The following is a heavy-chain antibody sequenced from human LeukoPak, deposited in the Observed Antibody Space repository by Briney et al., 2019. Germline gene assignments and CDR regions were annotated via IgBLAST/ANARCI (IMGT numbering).Heavy chain of an antibody. Sequence: GGSLRLSCAGSGFTLSDYYISWIRQAPGKGLEWISYISNSGSTKYYADSVKGRFTVSRDNAKNSVSLQMNSLRADDTAAYYCAREDYGGNSFDYWGQGTLVTISS. J-gene: IGHJ4*02. CDR3: AREDYGGNSFDY. CDR2: ISNSGSTK. V-gene: IGHV3-11*01. D-gene: IGHD4-23*01. CDR1: GFTLSDYY.